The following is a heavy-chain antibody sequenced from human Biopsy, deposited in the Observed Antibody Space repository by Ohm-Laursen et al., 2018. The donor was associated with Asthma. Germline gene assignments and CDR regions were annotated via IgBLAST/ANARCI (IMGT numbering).Heavy chain of an antibody. CDR3: ARASTAQFYYEMDV. J-gene: IGHJ6*02. V-gene: IGHV4-30-4*01. CDR2: KYNRGST. D-gene: IGHD5-24*01. CDR1: GGSISSGDYF. Sequence: SQTLSLTCSVTGGSISSGDYFWVWIRQAPGKGLEWIGDKYNRGSTHYNPSLKSRVILSVDTSKNQFSLNLSSATAADTAVYFCARASTAQFYYEMDVWGQGTTVTVSS.